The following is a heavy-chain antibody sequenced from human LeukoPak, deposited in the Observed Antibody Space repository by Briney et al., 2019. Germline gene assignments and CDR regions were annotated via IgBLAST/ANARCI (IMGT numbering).Heavy chain of an antibody. V-gene: IGHV3-23*01. CDR1: GFTFSSYA. D-gene: IGHD4-17*01. CDR2: ISGSGGST. J-gene: IGHJ6*02. CDR3: AKDGRSYGDPYDMDV. Sequence: GGSLRLSCAASGFTFSSYAMSWVRQAPGKGLEWVSAISGSGGSTYYADSVKGRFTISRDNSKNTLYLQMNRLRAEDTAVYYCAKDGRSYGDPYDMDVWGQGTTVTVSS.